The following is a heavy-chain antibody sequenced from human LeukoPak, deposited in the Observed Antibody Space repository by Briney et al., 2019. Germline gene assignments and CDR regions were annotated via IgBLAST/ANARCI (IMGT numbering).Heavy chain of an antibody. CDR1: GGSISSSSYY. J-gene: IGHJ4*02. CDR2: IYYSGST. V-gene: IGHV4-39*07. D-gene: IGHD1-26*01. CDR3: TRGVGNDY. Sequence: SETLSLTCTVSGGSISSSSYYWGWIRQPPGKGLEWIGSIYYSGSTYYNPSLKSRVTISVDTSKNQFSLKLSSVTAADTAVYYCTRGVGNDYWGQGTLVTVSS.